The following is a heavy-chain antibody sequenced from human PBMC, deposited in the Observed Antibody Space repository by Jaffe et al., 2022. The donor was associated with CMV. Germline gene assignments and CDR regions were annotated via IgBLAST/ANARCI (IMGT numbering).Heavy chain of an antibody. D-gene: IGHD2-15*01. J-gene: IGHJ4*02. CDR2: IYHSGST. CDR1: GGSISSSNW. CDR3: ARVTIGYCSGGSCYRHRHLDY. V-gene: IGHV4-4*02. Sequence: QVQLQESGPGLVKPSGTLSLTCAVSGGSISSSNWWSWVRQPPGKGLEWIGEIYHSGSTNYNPSLKSRVTISVDKSKNQFSLKLSSVTAADTAVYYCARVTIGYCSGGSCYRHRHLDYWGQGTLVTVSS.